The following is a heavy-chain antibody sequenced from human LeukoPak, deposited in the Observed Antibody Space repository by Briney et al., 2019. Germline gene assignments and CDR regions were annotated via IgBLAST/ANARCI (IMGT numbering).Heavy chain of an antibody. Sequence: SETLSLTCAVYGGSFSGYYWSWIRQPPGKGLEWIGEINYSRSTNYNPSLKSRVTISVDTSKNQFSLKLSSVTAADTAMYYCARRVGRWFGERAYYYNYMDVWGKGTTVTISS. J-gene: IGHJ6*03. CDR1: GGSFSGYY. CDR2: INYSRST. D-gene: IGHD3-10*01. V-gene: IGHV4-34*01. CDR3: ARRVGRWFGERAYYYNYMDV.